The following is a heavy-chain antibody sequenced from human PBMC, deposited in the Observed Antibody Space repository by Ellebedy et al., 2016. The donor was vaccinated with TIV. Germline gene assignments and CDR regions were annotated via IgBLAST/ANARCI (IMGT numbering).Heavy chain of an antibody. Sequence: GESLKISCSASGFAVTDYYMSWVRQAPGKGVQWVPVIYKGDSGSTFYAESVKGRFTMSRDSWRNALYLQMNSLTHEDTAVYYCAQAWGAPLFDYWGRGTLVSVSS. D-gene: IGHD1-26*01. CDR2: IYKGDSGST. V-gene: IGHV3-66*01. J-gene: IGHJ4*02. CDR1: GFAVTDYY. CDR3: AQAWGAPLFDY.